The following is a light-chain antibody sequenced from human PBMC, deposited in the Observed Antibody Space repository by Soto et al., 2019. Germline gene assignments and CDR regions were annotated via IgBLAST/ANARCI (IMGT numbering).Light chain of an antibody. J-gene: IGLJ1*01. CDR2: GNN. CDR3: QSYDSSLSAPYV. CDR1: SSKIGAGYD. V-gene: IGLV1-40*01. Sequence: QSVLTQAHSVSGAPGQRVTISCTGSSSKIGAGYDVHWYQKVPGTAPKLLIYGNNNRPSGVPDRFSGSKSGTSASLAITGLQAEDEADYYCQSYDSSLSAPYVFGTGTKVTV.